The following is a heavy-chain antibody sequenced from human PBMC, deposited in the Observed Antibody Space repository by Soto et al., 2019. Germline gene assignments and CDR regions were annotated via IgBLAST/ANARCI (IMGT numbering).Heavy chain of an antibody. CDR3: AREVPIYDSNGMDV. Sequence: PSETLSLTCAVSGGSISSSNWWSWVRQPPGKGLEWIGEIYHSGSTNYNPSLKSRVTISVDKSKNQFSLKLSSVTAADTAVYYCAREVPIYDSNGMDVWGQGTTVTVSS. V-gene: IGHV4-4*02. D-gene: IGHD3-3*01. CDR1: GGSISSSNW. J-gene: IGHJ6*02. CDR2: IYHSGST.